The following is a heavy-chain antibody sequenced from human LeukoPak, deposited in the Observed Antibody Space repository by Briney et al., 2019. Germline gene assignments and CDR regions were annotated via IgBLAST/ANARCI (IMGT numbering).Heavy chain of an antibody. CDR1: GFTFSSYG. CDR3: AKDNKGVAAGTRGFDP. J-gene: IGHJ5*02. D-gene: IGHD6-13*01. V-gene: IGHV3-30*18. CDR2: ISYDGSNK. Sequence: PGGSLRLSCAASGFTFSSYGMHWVRQAPGKGLEWVAVISYDGSNKYYADSVKGRFTISRDNSKNTLFLQLNSLIPEDTALYYCAKDNKGVAAGTRGFDPWGQGTLVTVSS.